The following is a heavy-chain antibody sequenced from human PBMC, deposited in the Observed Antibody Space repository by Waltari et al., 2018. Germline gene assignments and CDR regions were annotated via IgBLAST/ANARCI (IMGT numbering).Heavy chain of an antibody. D-gene: IGHD7-27*01. CDR3: ARGSGVDS. CDR2: ISDAGGII. Sequence: EVQLLESGGGLVQQGGSLRLSCAASGFTFSTYVMNWVRQAPGKGLEWVSSISDAGGIINYADSVKGRFIISRDNSKNTLYLQMNSLRADDTAVYYCARGSGVDSWGQGTLVTFSS. J-gene: IGHJ4*02. CDR1: GFTFSTYV. V-gene: IGHV3-23*01.